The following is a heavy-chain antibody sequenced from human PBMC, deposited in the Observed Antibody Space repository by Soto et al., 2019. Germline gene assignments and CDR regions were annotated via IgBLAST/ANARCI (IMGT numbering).Heavy chain of an antibody. D-gene: IGHD7-27*01. J-gene: IGHJ4*02. Sequence: QVQLQESGPGLVKPSQTLSLTCTVAGGSINTVNYYWSLIRHSPDKGLAWIGQIYNGGTTYNNPSLTSRVTISVDTSNNQFSLKLSSVSAADTAVYYCARGPSGDKVDYWGQGTLVTVSS. CDR1: GGSINTVNYY. V-gene: IGHV4-30-4*01. CDR3: ARGPSGDKVDY. CDR2: IYNGGTT.